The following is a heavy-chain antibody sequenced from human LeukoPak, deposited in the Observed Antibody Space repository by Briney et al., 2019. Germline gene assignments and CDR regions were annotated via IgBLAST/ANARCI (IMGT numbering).Heavy chain of an antibody. V-gene: IGHV4-39*01. Sequence: SGPALVKPTQTLTLTCTFSGFSLSTSGMCVSWIRQPPGKGLEWIGSIYYSGSTYYNPSLKSRVTISVDTSKNQFSLKLSSVTAADTAVYYCARGVLGAFDIWGQGTMVTVSS. CDR3: ARGVLGAFDI. CDR2: IYYSGST. CDR1: GFSLSTSGMC. J-gene: IGHJ3*02. D-gene: IGHD2/OR15-2a*01.